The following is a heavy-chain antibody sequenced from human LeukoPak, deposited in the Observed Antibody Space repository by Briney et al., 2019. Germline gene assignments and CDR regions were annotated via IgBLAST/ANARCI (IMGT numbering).Heavy chain of an antibody. Sequence: SETLSLTCAVSGYSISRDHYRGWIRQSPGKGLEWLGSIYSRGSTYHNPSLKSRVTISVDTSKNQFSLKLSSVTAADTAVYYCARSEEYYDFWSGYYPDALDIWGQGTMVTVPS. CDR3: ARSEEYYDFWSGYYPDALDI. D-gene: IGHD3-3*01. CDR2: IYSRGST. CDR1: GYSISRDHY. V-gene: IGHV4-38-2*01. J-gene: IGHJ3*02.